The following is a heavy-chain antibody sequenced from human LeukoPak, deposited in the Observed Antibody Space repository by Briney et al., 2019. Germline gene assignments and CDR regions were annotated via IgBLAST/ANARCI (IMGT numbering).Heavy chain of an antibody. J-gene: IGHJ4*02. V-gene: IGHV4-4*02. D-gene: IGHD4-23*01. CDR3: ARNGGHNQEH. Sequence: PSETLSLTCGVSGASNSRVSWWSWVRPPPGKGLEWIGEFSHSGITNFNPSLKSRVTISVDKSRNLFPLNLISVTAADPAVYFWARNGGHNQEHWGQGTLVTVSS. CDR2: FSHSGIT. CDR1: GASNSRVSW.